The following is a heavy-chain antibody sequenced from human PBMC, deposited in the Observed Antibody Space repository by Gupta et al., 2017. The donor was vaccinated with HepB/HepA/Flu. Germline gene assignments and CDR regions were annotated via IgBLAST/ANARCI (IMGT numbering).Heavy chain of an antibody. CDR3: AHRQMEAEGVVVPAAYNWFDP. V-gene: IGHV2-5*01. J-gene: IGHJ5*02. CDR1: GFSLSTSGVG. Sequence: QITLKESGPTLVKPTQTLTLTCTFSGFSLSTSGVGVGWIRQPPGKALEWLALIYWNDDKRYSPSLKSRLTITKDTSKNQVVLTMTNMDPVDTATYYCAHRQMEAEGVVVPAAYNWFDPWGQGTLGTVSA. CDR2: IYWNDDK. D-gene: IGHD2-2*01.